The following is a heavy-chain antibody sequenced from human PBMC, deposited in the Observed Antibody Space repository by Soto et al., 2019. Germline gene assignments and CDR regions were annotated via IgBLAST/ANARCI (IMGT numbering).Heavy chain of an antibody. V-gene: IGHV3-23*01. CDR3: AKDVCGISRCYNYYFER. J-gene: IGHJ4*02. Sequence: PWGSLRLSCAASGLTFSSHAMNWVRQAPGKGLEWVSFISISVGSTHSADSVKGRFTISRDNSKNTLYLQMNNLIAEDTAIYYCAKDVCGISRCYNYYFERWGMGKMLTVSP. CDR2: ISISVGST. D-gene: IGHD2-2*02. CDR1: GLTFSSHA.